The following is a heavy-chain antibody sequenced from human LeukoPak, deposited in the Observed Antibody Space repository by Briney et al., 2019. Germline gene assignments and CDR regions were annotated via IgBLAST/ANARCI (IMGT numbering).Heavy chain of an antibody. Sequence: SETLSLTCTVSGGSISSSSYYWGWIRQPPGKGLEWIGSIYYSGSTYYNPSLKSRVTISVDTSKNQFSLKLSSVTAADTAVYYCARERDILTGYPYYYYGMDVWGQGTTVTVSS. V-gene: IGHV4-39*07. CDR3: ARERDILTGYPYYYYGMDV. CDR2: IYYSGST. J-gene: IGHJ6*02. CDR1: GGSISSSSYY. D-gene: IGHD3-9*01.